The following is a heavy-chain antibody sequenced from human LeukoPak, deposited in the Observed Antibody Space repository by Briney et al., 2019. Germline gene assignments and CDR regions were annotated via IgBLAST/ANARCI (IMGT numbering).Heavy chain of an antibody. CDR3: ARPIFGTHYYMGV. V-gene: IGHV1-18*01. D-gene: IGHD3-3*01. CDR1: GYSFSVYG. CDR2: ISTYNGNT. Sequence: ASVKVSCKASGYSFSVYGISWVRQAPGQGLEWMGWISTYNGNTNYAQKFQGRVTMTTDTSTSTASLELRSLKSDDTAAYYCARPIFGTHYYMGVWGKGTTVTVSS. J-gene: IGHJ6*03.